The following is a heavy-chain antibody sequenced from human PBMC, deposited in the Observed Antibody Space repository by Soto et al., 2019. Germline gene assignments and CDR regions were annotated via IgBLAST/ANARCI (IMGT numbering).Heavy chain of an antibody. J-gene: IGHJ3*02. D-gene: IGHD2-15*01. Sequence: AQLSESGGGLVQPGGSLRLSCAASGFTFSIYAMSWVRQAPGKGLEWVSGIGGEGDDTNYADSVKGRFIISRDNTKSTLSQHKQCLKVDDPAVDYCAKDRMNHNSAWDPFDNWGQGTMVTVSS. V-gene: IGHV3-23*01. CDR2: IGGEGDDT. CDR3: AKDRMNHNSAWDPFDN. CDR1: GFTFSIYA.